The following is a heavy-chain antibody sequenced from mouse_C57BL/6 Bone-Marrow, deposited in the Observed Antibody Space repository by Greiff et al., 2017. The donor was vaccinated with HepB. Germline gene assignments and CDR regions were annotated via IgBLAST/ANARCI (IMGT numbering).Heavy chain of an antibody. D-gene: IGHD2-4*01. CDR1: GYTFTSYT. CDR3: ARKDDYYFDY. CDR2: INPSSGYT. J-gene: IGHJ2*01. V-gene: IGHV1-4*01. Sequence: QVQLKQSGAELARPGASVKMSCKASGYTFTSYTMNWVKQRHGQGLEWIGYINPSSGYTKYNQKFKDKATLTADKSSSTAYMQLSSLTSEDSAVYYCARKDDYYFDYWGQGTTLTVSS.